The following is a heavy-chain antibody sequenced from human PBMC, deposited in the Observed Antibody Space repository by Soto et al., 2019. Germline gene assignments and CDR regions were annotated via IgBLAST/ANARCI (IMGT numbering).Heavy chain of an antibody. V-gene: IGHV3-48*02. CDR1: GFTFSTSN. CDR2: ISSSGSGSTI. J-gene: IGHJ4*02. Sequence: TGGSLRLSCAASGFTFSTSNMNWVRQAPGKGLEWISYISSSGSGSTIYYADSVKGRFTISRDNAKNSLYLQMDSLRDEDTAVYYCARDRVGLVDCASDCYQFDYWGQGTLVTVSS. D-gene: IGHD2-21*02. CDR3: ARDRVGLVDCASDCYQFDY.